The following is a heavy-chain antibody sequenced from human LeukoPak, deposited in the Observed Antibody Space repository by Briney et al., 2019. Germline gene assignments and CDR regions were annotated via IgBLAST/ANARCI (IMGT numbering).Heavy chain of an antibody. J-gene: IGHJ3*02. CDR1: GYTFLSYV. Sequence: GASVKVSCKASGYTFLSYVISGVRQPPGQGLDGMGGISAYDGDTNNPAKLRGRVTMTTDTSTSTAYLDLRSLRSDDTAVYYCARDWDYDDNNDVFDIWGQGTMVTVSS. CDR3: ARDWDYDDNNDVFDI. D-gene: IGHD4-23*01. V-gene: IGHV1-18*01. CDR2: ISAYDGDT.